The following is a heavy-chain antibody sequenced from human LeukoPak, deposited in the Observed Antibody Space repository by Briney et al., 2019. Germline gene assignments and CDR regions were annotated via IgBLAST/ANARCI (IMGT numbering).Heavy chain of an antibody. V-gene: IGHV4-59*12. CDR3: ARDSGYATPYYYYMDV. J-gene: IGHJ6*03. D-gene: IGHD5-12*01. CDR1: GGSISSYY. Sequence: SETLSLTCTVSGGSISSYYWSWIRQPPGKGLEWIGYIYYSGSTNYNPSLKSRVTISVDTSKNQFSLKLSSVTAADTAVYYCARDSGYATPYYYYMDVWGKGTTVTVS. CDR2: IYYSGST.